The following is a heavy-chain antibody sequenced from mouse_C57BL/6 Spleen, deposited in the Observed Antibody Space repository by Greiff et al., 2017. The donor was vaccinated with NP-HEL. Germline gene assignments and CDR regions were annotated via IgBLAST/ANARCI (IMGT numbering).Heavy chain of an antibody. V-gene: IGHV1-66*01. D-gene: IGHD4-1*01. CDR3: ARSWDWYFDV. CDR1: GYSFTSYY. J-gene: IGHJ1*03. Sequence: VKLQESGPELVKPGASVKISCKASGYSFTSYYIHWVKQRPGQGLEWIGWIYPGSGNTKYNEKFKGKATLTADTSSSTAYMQLSSLTSEDSAVYYGARSWDWYFDVWGTGTTVTVSS. CDR2: IYPGSGNT.